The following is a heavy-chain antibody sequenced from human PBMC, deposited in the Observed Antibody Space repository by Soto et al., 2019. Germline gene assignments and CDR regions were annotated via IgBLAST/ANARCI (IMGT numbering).Heavy chain of an antibody. Sequence: GASVKVSCKASGRTFSSYAISWVRQAPGQGLEWMGGLIPIFGVANYAKKFQGSGTITADESTSTAYMELSSLRSEDTAVYYCARETHCSGGSCYFDYWGQGTLVTVSS. V-gene: IGHV1-69*13. CDR1: GRTFSSYA. J-gene: IGHJ4*02. CDR2: LIPIFGVA. D-gene: IGHD2-15*01. CDR3: ARETHCSGGSCYFDY.